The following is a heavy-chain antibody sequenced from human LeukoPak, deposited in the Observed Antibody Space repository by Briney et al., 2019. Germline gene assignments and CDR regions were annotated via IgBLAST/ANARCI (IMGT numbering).Heavy chain of an antibody. Sequence: PSETLSLTCAVSGGSISSNSYYWNWIRQVPGTGLEWIGEINHSASARYSPSLKSRVTMSVDTSKNQFSLKLTSVTAADTAIYYCAREIIWGTYRRLYYFDSWGQGTLVTVSS. D-gene: IGHD3-16*02. CDR2: INHSASA. CDR1: GGSISSNSYY. J-gene: IGHJ4*02. V-gene: IGHV4-39*07. CDR3: AREIIWGTYRRLYYFDS.